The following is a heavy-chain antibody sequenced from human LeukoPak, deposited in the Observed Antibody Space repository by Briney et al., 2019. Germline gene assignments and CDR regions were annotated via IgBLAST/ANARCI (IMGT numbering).Heavy chain of an antibody. D-gene: IGHD6-13*01. Sequence: ASVKVSCKASGFTFSKHYMHWVRQAPGQGLEWMGVINPTGTTTTYSQKFQGRITMTRDTSTSTVYMALSDLRSEDTADYYCARDNSATAAPGRPTWWFDPWGQGTLVTVSS. CDR2: INPTGTTT. J-gene: IGHJ5*02. CDR1: GFTFSKHY. V-gene: IGHV1-46*01. CDR3: ARDNSATAAPGRPTWWFDP.